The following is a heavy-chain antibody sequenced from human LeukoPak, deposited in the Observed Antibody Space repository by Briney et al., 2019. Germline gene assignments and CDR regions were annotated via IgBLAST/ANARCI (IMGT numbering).Heavy chain of an antibody. Sequence: PGGSLRLSCAASGFTFSSYSMNWVRQAPGKGLEWVSSISSSSSYIYYADSVKGRFTISRDNAKNSLYLQMNSLRAEDMAVYYCAREPYSYDSSGYSGYYFDYWGQGTLVTVSS. CDR3: AREPYSYDSSGYSGYYFDY. J-gene: IGHJ4*02. CDR1: GFTFSSYS. D-gene: IGHD3-22*01. V-gene: IGHV3-21*01. CDR2: ISSSSSYI.